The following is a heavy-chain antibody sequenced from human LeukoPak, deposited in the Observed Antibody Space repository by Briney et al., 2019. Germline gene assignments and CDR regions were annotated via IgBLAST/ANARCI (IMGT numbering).Heavy chain of an antibody. CDR3: AREGGCSGGSCYSPQDFQH. J-gene: IGHJ1*01. CDR2: ISVYSGKI. Sequence: ASVKVSCKASGYTFTSYAISWVRQVPGQGLEWMGWISVYSGKIDYPQKLQGRVTMTTDTSTSTAYMELRSLRSDDTAVYYCAREGGCSGGSCYSPQDFQHWGQGTLVTVSS. V-gene: IGHV1-18*01. CDR1: GYTFTSYA. D-gene: IGHD2-15*01.